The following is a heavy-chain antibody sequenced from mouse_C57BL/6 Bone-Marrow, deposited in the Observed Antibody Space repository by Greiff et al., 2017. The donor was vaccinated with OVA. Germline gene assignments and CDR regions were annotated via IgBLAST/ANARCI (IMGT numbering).Heavy chain of an antibody. CDR3: VISGYYGSSCVDYAMDY. Sequence: DVMLVESGGGLVQPKGSLKLSCAASGFTFNTYAMHWVRQAPGKGLEWVGRIGRKSSNYATYYADSVKDRFTISREDSQSMLYLQMNNLKTEDTAMYYCVISGYYGSSCVDYAMDYWGQGTSVTVSS. J-gene: IGHJ4*01. V-gene: IGHV10-3*01. CDR2: IGRKSSNYAT. D-gene: IGHD1-1*01. CDR1: GFTFNTYA.